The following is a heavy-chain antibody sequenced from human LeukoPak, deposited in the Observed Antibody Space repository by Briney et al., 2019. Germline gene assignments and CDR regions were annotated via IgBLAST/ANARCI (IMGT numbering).Heavy chain of an antibody. D-gene: IGHD1-1*01. CDR3: ARGQYNWNDGENWFDP. J-gene: IGHJ5*02. CDR2: IYYSGST. Sequence: PSETLSLTCTVSGGSISSGGFYWSWIRQHPGKGLEWIGYIYYSGSTYYNPSLKSRVTISVDTPKNQFSLKLSSVTAADTAVYYCARGQYNWNDGENWFDPWGQGTLVTVSS. V-gene: IGHV4-31*03. CDR1: GGSISSGGFY.